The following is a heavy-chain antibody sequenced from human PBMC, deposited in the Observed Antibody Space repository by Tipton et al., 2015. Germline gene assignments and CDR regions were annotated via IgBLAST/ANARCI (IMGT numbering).Heavy chain of an antibody. D-gene: IGHD6-19*01. CDR2: ITSNGYTA. CDR1: GFTFSSYA. V-gene: IGHV3-64*04. CDR3: ARGGQWLVWSAFDI. Sequence: GSLRLSCSASGFTFSSYAMNWVRQAPGKGLEYFSAITSNGYTAYYADSVKGRFTLSRDNFKNTLYLQMSSLRTEDTAVYYCARGGQWLVWSAFDIWGQGTIVTVSS. J-gene: IGHJ3*02.